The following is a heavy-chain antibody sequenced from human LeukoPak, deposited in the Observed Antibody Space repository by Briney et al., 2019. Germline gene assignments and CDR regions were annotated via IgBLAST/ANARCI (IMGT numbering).Heavy chain of an antibody. J-gene: IGHJ4*02. Sequence: PSETLSHTCTVSGGSVSSGIYYWSWIRQPPGKGLEWIGYIYYSGSTNYNPSLKSRVTISVDTSKNQFSLKLSSVTAADTAVYYCARTYGSGSFFDYWGQGTPVTVSS. V-gene: IGHV4-61*01. CDR1: GGSVSSGIYY. CDR2: IYYSGST. D-gene: IGHD3-10*01. CDR3: ARTYGSGSFFDY.